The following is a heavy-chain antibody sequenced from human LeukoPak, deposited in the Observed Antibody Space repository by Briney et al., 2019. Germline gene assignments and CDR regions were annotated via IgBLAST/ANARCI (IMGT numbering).Heavy chain of an antibody. CDR3: AKRGVVIRVILVGLHKEAYYFDS. V-gene: IGHV3-30*04. CDR2: ISYDGSNK. CDR1: GFTFSSYA. J-gene: IGHJ4*02. Sequence: GRSLRLSCAASGFTFSSYAMHWVRQAPGKGLEWVAVISYDGSNKYYADSVKGRFTISRDNPRNTLYLQINSLRAEDTAVYFCAKRGVVIRVILVGLHKEAYYFDSWGQGALVTVSS. D-gene: IGHD3-22*01.